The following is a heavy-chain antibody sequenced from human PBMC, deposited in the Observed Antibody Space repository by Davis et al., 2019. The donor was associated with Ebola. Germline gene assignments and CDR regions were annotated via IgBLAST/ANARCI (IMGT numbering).Heavy chain of an antibody. CDR2: ISSSSTTI. CDR3: VRDLMTTVTNYFGY. V-gene: IGHV3-48*02. Sequence: GGSLRLSCAASGFIFSSYTMNWVRQAPGKGLEWVSYISSSSTTIYYADSVKGRFTISRDNAKNSLYLQMNSLRDEDTAVYYCVRDLMTTVTNYFGYWGRGTLVTVSS. CDR1: GFIFSSYT. J-gene: IGHJ4*02. D-gene: IGHD4-17*01.